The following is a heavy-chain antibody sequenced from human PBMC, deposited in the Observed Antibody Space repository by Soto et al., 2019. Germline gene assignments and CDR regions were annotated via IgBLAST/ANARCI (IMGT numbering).Heavy chain of an antibody. V-gene: IGHV1-18*01. J-gene: IGHJ3*02. CDR3: ARATQWQTPHDAFDI. CDR2: ISAYNGKT. CDR1: GYIFTSYG. D-gene: IGHD6-19*01. Sequence: QVQLVQSGAEVKKPGASVKVSCKASGYIFTSYGISWVRQAPGQRLEWMGWISAYNGKTNYAQKLEGRVTMTTDTSTSKAYMELRSLISDDTAVYYCARATQWQTPHDAFDIWGQGTMVTVSS.